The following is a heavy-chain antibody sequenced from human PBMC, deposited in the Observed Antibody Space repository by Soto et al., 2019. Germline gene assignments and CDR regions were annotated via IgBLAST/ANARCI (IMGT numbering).Heavy chain of an antibody. CDR1: GFSFTASG. V-gene: IGHV3-48*02. CDR3: ARGFLYDGSGYSNSFDY. J-gene: IGHJ4*01. Sequence: GGSLRLSCAASGFSFTASGMNWVRQAPGKGLEWVSYISSGSGTIYHADSVKGRFTISRDNHKNSLYLQMNSLRDEDTAVYYCARGFLYDGSGYSNSFDYWGHGTLVTVSS. CDR2: ISSGSGTI. D-gene: IGHD3-22*01.